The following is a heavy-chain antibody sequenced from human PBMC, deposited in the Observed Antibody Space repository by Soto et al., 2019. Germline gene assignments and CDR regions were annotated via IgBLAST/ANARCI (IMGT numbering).Heavy chain of an antibody. Sequence: PGESLKISCKGSGYSFTSYWISWVRQMPGKGLEWMGRIDPSDSYTNYSPSFQGHVTISADKSISTAYLQWSSLKASDTAMYYCARLEVAYSSGWSFFDYWGQGTLVTVSS. D-gene: IGHD6-19*01. CDR3: ARLEVAYSSGWSFFDY. CDR1: GYSFTSYW. V-gene: IGHV5-10-1*01. CDR2: IDPSDSYT. J-gene: IGHJ4*02.